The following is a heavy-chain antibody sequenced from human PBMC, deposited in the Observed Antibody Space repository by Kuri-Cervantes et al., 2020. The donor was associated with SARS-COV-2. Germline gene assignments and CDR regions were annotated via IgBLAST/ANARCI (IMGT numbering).Heavy chain of an antibody. Sequence: GGSLRLSCAASGFTFSSYAMHWVRQAPGKGLEWVAVISYDGSNKYYADSVEGRFAISRDNSKNTLYLQMNSLRAEDTAMYYCARDLGVVVPAIDYGMDVWGQGTTVTVSS. CDR1: GFTFSSYA. CDR3: ARDLGVVVPAIDYGMDV. V-gene: IGHV3-30*09. D-gene: IGHD2-2*01. J-gene: IGHJ6*02. CDR2: ISYDGSNK.